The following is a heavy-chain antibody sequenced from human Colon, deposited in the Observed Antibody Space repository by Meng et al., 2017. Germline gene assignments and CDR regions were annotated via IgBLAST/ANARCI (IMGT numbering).Heavy chain of an antibody. CDR2: ISAYNDNT. CDR3: ARDRQWLGSDY. Sequence: QVQLGEAGAEVKKPGASVKVACKASGYIFTTYGISWVRQAPGEGLEWMGWISAYNDNTNSAKKFQDRVTMTTDTSTNTAYMELRSLRSDDTAMYYCARDRQWLGSDYWGQGTLVTVSS. J-gene: IGHJ4*02. CDR1: GYIFTTYG. D-gene: IGHD6-19*01. V-gene: IGHV1-18*01.